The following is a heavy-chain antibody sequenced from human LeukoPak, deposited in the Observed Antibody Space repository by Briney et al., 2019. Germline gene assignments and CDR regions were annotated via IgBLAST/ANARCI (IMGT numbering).Heavy chain of an antibody. Sequence: PGGSLRLSCAASGFTFDDYAMHWVRQAPGKGLEWVSGISWNSGSIGYADSVKGRFTISRDNAKNSLYLQMNSLRAEDTAVYYCARWFLLLWFGESIGYFDYWGQGTLVTVSS. V-gene: IGHV3-9*01. J-gene: IGHJ4*02. D-gene: IGHD3-10*01. CDR3: ARWFLLLWFGESIGYFDY. CDR1: GFTFDDYA. CDR2: ISWNSGSI.